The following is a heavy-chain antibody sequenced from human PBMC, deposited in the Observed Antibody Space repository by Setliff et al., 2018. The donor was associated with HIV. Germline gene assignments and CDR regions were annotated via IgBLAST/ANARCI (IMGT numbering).Heavy chain of an antibody. Sequence: LRLSCAASGFTFSTYGMSWVRQAPGKGLEWVSAISGSGGSTYYADPVKGRFTISRDNSKNTLYLQMKSLRADDTAVYYCAKSASWDLRGWLHWGQGTLVTISS. CDR2: ISGSGGST. CDR3: AKSASWDLRGWLH. V-gene: IGHV3-23*01. J-gene: IGHJ4*02. D-gene: IGHD6-19*01. CDR1: GFTFSTYG.